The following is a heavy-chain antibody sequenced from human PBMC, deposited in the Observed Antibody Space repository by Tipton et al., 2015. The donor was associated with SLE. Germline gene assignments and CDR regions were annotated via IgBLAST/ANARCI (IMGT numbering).Heavy chain of an antibody. CDR2: IYYSGST. CDR1: GGSISSHY. D-gene: IGHD2-8*01. CDR3: ARGMAHFDY. J-gene: IGHJ4*02. V-gene: IGHV4-59*11. Sequence: LTCTVSGGSISSHYWSWIRQPPGKGLECIGYIYYSGSTNYNPSLKSRVTISVDTSKNQFSLKLSSVTAADTAVYYCARGMAHFDYWGQGTLVTVSS.